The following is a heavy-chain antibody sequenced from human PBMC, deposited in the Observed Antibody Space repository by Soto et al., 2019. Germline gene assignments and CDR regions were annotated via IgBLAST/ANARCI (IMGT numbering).Heavy chain of an antibody. CDR2: IRSKANSYAT. Sequence: GGSLRLSCAASGFTFSGSAMHWVRQASGKGLEWVGRIRSKANSYATAYAASVKGRFTISRDDSKNTAYLQMNSLKTEDTAVYYCTTRAYASGSSYWGQGPLVTVAS. CDR3: TTRAYASGSSY. CDR1: GFTFSGSA. V-gene: IGHV3-73*01. J-gene: IGHJ4*02. D-gene: IGHD3-10*01.